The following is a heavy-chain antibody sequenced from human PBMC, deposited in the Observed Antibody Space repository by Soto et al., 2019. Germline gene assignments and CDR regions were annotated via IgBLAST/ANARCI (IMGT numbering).Heavy chain of an antibody. Sequence: PSQTLSLTCAISGDSVSSNTAAWHWIRQSPSRGLEWLGRTYFRSRWYNDYAVSVKSRITINADTSKNQFSLHLNSVSPEDTAVYYCARGLESGYSNYYYYMDVPGKGTTVTVSS. J-gene: IGHJ6*03. V-gene: IGHV6-1*01. CDR1: GDSVSSNTAA. D-gene: IGHD5-12*01. CDR3: ARGLESGYSNYYYYMDV. CDR2: TYFRSRWYN.